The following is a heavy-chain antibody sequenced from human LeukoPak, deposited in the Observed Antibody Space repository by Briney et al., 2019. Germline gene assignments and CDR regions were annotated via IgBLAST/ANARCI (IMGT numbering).Heavy chain of an antibody. J-gene: IGHJ3*02. CDR1: GGSISTTSYY. D-gene: IGHD2-2*01. Sequence: PSETLSLTCTASGGSISTTSYYWGWIRQPPGKGLEWIGSIYYTGITFYNTPLKSRVTISVDTSRNQFSLELSSVTAADTALYYCARHSSRDAFDIWGPGTMVTVSS. CDR3: ARHSSRDAFDI. V-gene: IGHV4-39*01. CDR2: IYYTGIT.